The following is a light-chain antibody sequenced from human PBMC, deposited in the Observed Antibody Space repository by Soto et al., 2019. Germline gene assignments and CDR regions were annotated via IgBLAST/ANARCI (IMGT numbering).Light chain of an antibody. CDR2: GDT. V-gene: IGLV1-40*01. J-gene: IGLJ3*02. Sequence: SVLTQPPSVSGAPGQRVTISCTGSSSNIGAGYDVHWYQQLPGTAPKLLVSGDTNRPSGVPDRFSGSKSGTSASLAITGRRAEDEADYYCQSFDSSLSGWVFGGGPKLTVL. CDR1: SSNIGAGYD. CDR3: QSFDSSLSGWV.